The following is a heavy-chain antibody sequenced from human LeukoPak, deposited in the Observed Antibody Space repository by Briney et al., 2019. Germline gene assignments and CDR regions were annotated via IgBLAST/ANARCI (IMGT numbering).Heavy chain of an antibody. CDR3: ARGDCSSTSCTAYNWFDP. J-gene: IGHJ5*02. CDR1: GGSFSGYY. D-gene: IGHD2-2*01. V-gene: IGHV4-34*01. CDR2: INHSGST. Sequence: SETLSLTCAISGGSFSGYYWSWIRQPPGKGLEWIGEINHSGSTNYNPSLKSRVTISVDTSKNQFSLKLSSVTAADTAVYYCARGDCSSTSCTAYNWFDPWGQGTLVTVSS.